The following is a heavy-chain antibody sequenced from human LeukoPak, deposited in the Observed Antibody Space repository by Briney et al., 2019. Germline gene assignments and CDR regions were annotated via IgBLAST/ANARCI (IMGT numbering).Heavy chain of an antibody. V-gene: IGHV4-34*01. CDR2: INHSGST. CDR3: ARTCSSTSCYKFGYYYYYMDV. Sequence: SETLSLTCAVYGGSFSGYYWSWIRQPPGKGLEWIGEINHSGSTNYNPSLKSRVTISVDTSKNQFSLKLSSVTAADTAVYYCARTCSSTSCYKFGYYYYYMDVWGKGTTVTVSS. J-gene: IGHJ6*03. D-gene: IGHD2-2*02. CDR1: GGSFSGYY.